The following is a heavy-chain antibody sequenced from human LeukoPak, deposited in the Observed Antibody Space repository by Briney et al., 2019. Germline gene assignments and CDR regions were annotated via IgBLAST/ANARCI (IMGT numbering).Heavy chain of an antibody. J-gene: IGHJ4*02. Sequence: GGSLRLSCAATGFTFSSFEMDWVRQAPGKGLEWISYMSSRDNTRYYAESVRGRFTMSRDNAKNSLSLQMNGLRVEDTAVYYCARGFGRFGHRFGYLGQGTLVTVSS. CDR3: ARGFGRFGHRFGY. V-gene: IGHV3-48*03. CDR1: GFTFSSFE. CDR2: MSSRDNTR. D-gene: IGHD3-10*01.